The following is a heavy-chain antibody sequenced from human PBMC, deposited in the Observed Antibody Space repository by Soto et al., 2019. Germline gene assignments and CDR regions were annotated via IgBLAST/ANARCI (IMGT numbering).Heavy chain of an antibody. CDR1: GYSFTSYW. CDR2: IYPGDSDT. V-gene: IGHV5-51*01. D-gene: IGHD3-3*01. J-gene: IGHJ5*02. CDR3: ARQGNVLRFLEWSQRGWFDP. Sequence: PGESLKISCKGSGYSFTSYWIGWVRQMPGKGLEWMGIIYPGDSDTRYSPSFQGQVTISADKSIRTAYLQWSSLKASDTAMYYCARQGNVLRFLEWSQRGWFDPWGQGTLVTVSS.